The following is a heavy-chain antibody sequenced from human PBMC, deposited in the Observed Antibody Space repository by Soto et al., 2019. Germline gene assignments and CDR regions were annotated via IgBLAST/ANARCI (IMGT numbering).Heavy chain of an antibody. V-gene: IGHV1-69*13. J-gene: IGHJ4*02. Sequence: SVKVSCKASGGTFSSYAISWVRQAPGQGLEWMGGIIPIFGTANYAQKFQGRVTITADESTSTAYMELSSLRSEDTAVYYCAGVDAGAGTDSPFDYWGQGTLVTVSS. CDR1: GGTFSSYA. D-gene: IGHD6-13*01. CDR2: IIPIFGTA. CDR3: AGVDAGAGTDSPFDY.